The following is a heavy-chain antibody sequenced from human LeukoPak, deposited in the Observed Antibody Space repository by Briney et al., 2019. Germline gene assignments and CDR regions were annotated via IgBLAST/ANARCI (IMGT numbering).Heavy chain of an antibody. CDR3: AREQLDGDYFDY. CDR2: ITRPGTTT. V-gene: IGHV3-48*04. D-gene: IGHD1-1*01. Sequence: PGGSLRLSCATSGFTFSAYSLSWVRQAPGKGLEWVSHITRPGTTTYYAESVRGRFTISRDNAKNSLYLQMNSLRAEDTAVYYCAREQLDGDYFDYWGQGTLVTVSS. J-gene: IGHJ4*02. CDR1: GFTFSAYS.